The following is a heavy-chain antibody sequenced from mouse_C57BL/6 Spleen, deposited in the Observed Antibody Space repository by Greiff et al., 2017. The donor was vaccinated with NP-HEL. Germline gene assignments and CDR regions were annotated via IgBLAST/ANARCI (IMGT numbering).Heavy chain of an antibody. CDR2: INPNYGTT. Sequence: EVQLQESGPELVKPGASVKISCKASGYSFTDYNMNWVKQSNGKSLEWIGVINPNYGTTSYNQKFKGKATLTVDQSSSTAYMQLNSLTSEDSAVYYCATSYYGSSYDYFDYWGQGTTLTVSS. D-gene: IGHD1-1*01. J-gene: IGHJ2*01. CDR1: GYSFTDYN. CDR3: ATSYYGSSYDYFDY. V-gene: IGHV1-39*01.